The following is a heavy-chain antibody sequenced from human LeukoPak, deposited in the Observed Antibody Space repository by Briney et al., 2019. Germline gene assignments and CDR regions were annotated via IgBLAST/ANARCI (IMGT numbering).Heavy chain of an antibody. CDR2: IRSTANGYAT. V-gene: IGHV3-73*01. CDR3: AKRSATSSGYFDF. CDR1: GFTFSGSA. J-gene: IGHJ4*02. D-gene: IGHD3-22*01. Sequence: GGSLRLSCAASGFTFSGSALHWVRQASGKGLEWVGRIRSTANGYATAYAASVKGRFTISRDNSKNTLYLQMNSLRAEDTAVYYCAKRSATSSGYFDFWGRGTLVTVSS.